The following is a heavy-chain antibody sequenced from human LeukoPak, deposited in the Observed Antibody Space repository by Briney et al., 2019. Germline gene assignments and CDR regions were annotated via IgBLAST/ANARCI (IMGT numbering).Heavy chain of an antibody. CDR3: ARQLSRVFDI. CDR2: IYYSGTT. J-gene: IGHJ3*02. Sequence: PSETLSLTCTVSGGSVSSSYWSWIRQPPGKGLEWIGYIYYSGTTNYNPSLRSRVSISVDMSKNQFSQKLTSVTAAHTAVYYCARQLSRVFDIWGQGTMVTVSS. CDR1: GGSVSSSY. V-gene: IGHV4-59*08.